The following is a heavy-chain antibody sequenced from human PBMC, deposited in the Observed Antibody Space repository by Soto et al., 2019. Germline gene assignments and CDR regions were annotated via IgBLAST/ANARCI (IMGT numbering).Heavy chain of an antibody. CDR3: VRSQTTLRFLMEAHHYPLDV. CDR2: ISYDGNIQ. Sequence: QVQLVESGGGVVQPGGSLKLSCAASGFNLGDYTMHWVRQAPGKGLEWVTMISYDGNIQYFGDSVKGRFTISRDNSKSTLSLEMNNLRAEDTAVYYCVRSQTTLRFLMEAHHYPLDVWGHGTTVTVSS. J-gene: IGHJ6*02. CDR1: GFNLGDYT. V-gene: IGHV3-30-3*01. D-gene: IGHD3-3*01.